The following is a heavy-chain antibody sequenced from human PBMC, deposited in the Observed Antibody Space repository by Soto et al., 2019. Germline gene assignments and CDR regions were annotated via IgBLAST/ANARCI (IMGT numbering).Heavy chain of an antibody. D-gene: IGHD2-21*02. CDR3: ARTSVVTAAMDY. V-gene: IGHV5-10-1*01. CDR2: IEPSDSYT. Sequence: VELLEVYRRGAGECLSRYWRSRVRQMPGKGLEWMGRIEPSDSYTNYSPSFQGHVTISADKSISTAYLQWSSLKASDTAMYYCARTSVVTAAMDYWVQGTLVTVSS. CDR1: GECLSRYW. J-gene: IGHJ4*02.